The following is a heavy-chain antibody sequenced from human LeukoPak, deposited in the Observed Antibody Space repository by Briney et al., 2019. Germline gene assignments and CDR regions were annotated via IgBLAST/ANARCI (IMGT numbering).Heavy chain of an antibody. CDR1: GGTFSSYA. J-gene: IGHJ4*02. D-gene: IGHD2-2*01. CDR2: IIPIFGTA. Sequence: SVKVSCKASGGTFSSYAISWVRQAPGQGLEWMGGIIPIFGTANYAQKFQGRVTITADESTSTAYMELSSLRSEDTAVYDCARESSSTSCPFDYWGQGTLVTVSS. CDR3: ARESSSTSCPFDY. V-gene: IGHV1-69*01.